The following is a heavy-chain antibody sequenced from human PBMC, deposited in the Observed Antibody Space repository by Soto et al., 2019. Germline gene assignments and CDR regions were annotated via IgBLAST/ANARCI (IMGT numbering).Heavy chain of an antibody. V-gene: IGHV1-18*01. D-gene: IGHD2-2*01. Sequence: ASVKVSCKASGYTFTSYGISWVRQAPGQGLEWMGWISAYNGNTNYAQKLQGRVTMTTDTSTSTAYMELRSLRSDDTAVYYCARAIVVPAAPALNWFDPWGQGTLVTVSS. CDR3: ARAIVVPAAPALNWFDP. CDR1: GYTFTSYG. CDR2: ISAYNGNT. J-gene: IGHJ5*02.